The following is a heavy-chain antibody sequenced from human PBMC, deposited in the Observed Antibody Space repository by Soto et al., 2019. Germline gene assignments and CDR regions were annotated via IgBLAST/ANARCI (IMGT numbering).Heavy chain of an antibody. J-gene: IGHJ4*02. D-gene: IGHD6-19*01. CDR2: VSHDGRNT. V-gene: IGHV3-30*18. CDR1: GFTFSDYA. Sequence: GGSLRLSCAASGFTFSDYAMHWVRQAPGKGLEWVAVVSHDGRNTHYADSVKGRFTISRDSSKNTVSLEMTILRAEDTAVYYCAKGGRQWLVTSDFNYWGQGALVTVSS. CDR3: AKGGRQWLVTSDFNY.